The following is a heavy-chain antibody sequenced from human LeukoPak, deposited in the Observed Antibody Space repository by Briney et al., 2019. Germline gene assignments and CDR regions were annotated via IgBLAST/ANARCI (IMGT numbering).Heavy chain of an antibody. CDR1: GYTFTSYH. D-gene: IGHD2-2*01. J-gene: IGHJ6*02. CDR2: INPSGGST. CDR3: ATDPCSSTSCPYYYGMDV. V-gene: IGHV1-46*01. Sequence: ASVKVSCKASGYTFTSYHMHWVRQAPGQGLEWMGIINPSGGSTSYAQKFQGRVTMTRDTSTDTAYMELSSLRSEDTAVYYCATDPCSSTSCPYYYGMDVWGQGTTVTVSS.